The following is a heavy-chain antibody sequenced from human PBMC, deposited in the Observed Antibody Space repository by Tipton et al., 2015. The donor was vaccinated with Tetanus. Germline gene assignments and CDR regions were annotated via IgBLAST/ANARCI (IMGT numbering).Heavy chain of an antibody. J-gene: IGHJ4*02. CDR1: GYTFNTFG. CDR3: ARVPTNPLAVDRPTDY. D-gene: IGHD6-19*01. Sequence: QVQLVQSGAEVKKPGASVKVSCKASGYTFNTFGISWVRQAPGQGLEWMGWISVYNGNTNYAQKLQGRVTLTTDTPTSTAYMELRSLRPDDTAVYYCARVPTNPLAVDRPTDYWGQGTLVTVSS. V-gene: IGHV1-18*01. CDR2: ISVYNGNT.